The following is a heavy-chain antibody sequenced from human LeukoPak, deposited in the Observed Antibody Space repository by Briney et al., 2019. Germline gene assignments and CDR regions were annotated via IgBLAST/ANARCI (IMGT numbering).Heavy chain of an antibody. V-gene: IGHV3-21*01. D-gene: IGHD3-22*01. J-gene: IGHJ4*02. CDR3: ARAGDSSGYYGRSDY. Sequence: GGSLRLSCAASGFTFSSYSMNWVRQAPGKGLEWVSSISSSSSYIYYADSVKGRFTISRDNAKNSLYPQMNSLRAEDTAVYYCARAGDSSGYYGRSDYWGQGTLVTVSS. CDR1: GFTFSSYS. CDR2: ISSSSSYI.